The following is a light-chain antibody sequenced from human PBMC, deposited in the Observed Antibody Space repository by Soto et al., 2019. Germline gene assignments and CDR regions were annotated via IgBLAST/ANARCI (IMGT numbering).Light chain of an antibody. Sequence: QSALTQPPSASGSPGQSVTISCTGTSSDVGGSNFVSWYQQHPGKAPKLIIYVVSKRPSGVPDRFSGSKSGNTASLTVSGLPAEDEADYYGSAYCNSYAGAGTSPVVFGGGTKLTVL. V-gene: IGLV2-8*01. J-gene: IGLJ3*02. CDR1: SSDVGGSNF. CDR3: SAYCNSYAGAGTSPVV. CDR2: VVS.